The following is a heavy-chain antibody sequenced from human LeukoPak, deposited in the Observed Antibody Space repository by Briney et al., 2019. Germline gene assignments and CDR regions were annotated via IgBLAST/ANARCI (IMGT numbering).Heavy chain of an antibody. Sequence: RPSETLSLTCTVSGYSISSGYYWGWIRQPPGKGLEWIGSIYHTGNTYYNPSLKSRVTISMDTSKNDFSLKLRSVTATDTAVYYCAGKYYYDSSGYFYVDYWGQGTLVTVSS. V-gene: IGHV4-38-2*02. CDR1: GYSISSGYY. CDR3: AGKYYYDSSGYFYVDY. J-gene: IGHJ4*02. CDR2: IYHTGNT. D-gene: IGHD3-22*01.